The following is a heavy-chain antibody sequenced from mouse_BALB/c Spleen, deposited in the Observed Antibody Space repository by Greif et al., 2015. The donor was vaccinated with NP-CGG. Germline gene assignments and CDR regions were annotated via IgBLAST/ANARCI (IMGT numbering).Heavy chain of an antibody. CDR3: AVYYGSSYGYFDV. CDR1: GYTFSSYW. Sequence: QVQLKESGAELMKPGASVKISCKATGYTFSSYWIEWVKQRPGHGLEWIGEILPGSGSTNYNEKFKGKATFTADTSSNTAYMQLSSLTSEDSAVYYCAVYYGSSYGYFDVWGAGTTVTVSS. CDR2: ILPGSGST. J-gene: IGHJ1*01. D-gene: IGHD1-1*01. V-gene: IGHV1-9*01.